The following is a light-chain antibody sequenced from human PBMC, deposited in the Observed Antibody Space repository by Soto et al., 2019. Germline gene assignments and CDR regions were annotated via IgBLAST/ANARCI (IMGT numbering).Light chain of an antibody. CDR2: GVS. CDR1: SSDVGSYNY. CDR3: SSYTSSSTL. J-gene: IGLJ1*01. V-gene: IGLV2-14*01. Sequence: QSVLTQPASVSGSPGQSITISCTGTSSDVGSYNYVSWYQQHPGKAPKLTIYGVSDRPSGISSRFSGSKSGNTASLTISGLQTEDEADYYCSSYTSSSTLFGTGTKVTVL.